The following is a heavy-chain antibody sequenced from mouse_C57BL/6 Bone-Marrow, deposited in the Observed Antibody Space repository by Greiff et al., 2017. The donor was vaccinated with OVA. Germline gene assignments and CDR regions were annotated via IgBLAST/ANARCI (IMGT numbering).Heavy chain of an antibody. CDR1: GYAFSNYW. CDR3: ARSHYAMDY. Sequence: VQRVESGAELVKPEASVKISCKASGYAFSNYWMNWVKQRPGKGLEWIGQIYPGDGDTNYNGKFKGKATLTADKSSSTAYMHLSSLTSEDSAVYYCARSHYAMDYWGQGTSVTVSS. J-gene: IGHJ4*01. V-gene: IGHV1-80*01. CDR2: IYPGDGDT.